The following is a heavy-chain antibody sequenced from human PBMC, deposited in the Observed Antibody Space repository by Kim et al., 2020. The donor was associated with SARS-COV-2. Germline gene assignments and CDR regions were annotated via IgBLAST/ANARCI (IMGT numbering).Heavy chain of an antibody. V-gene: IGHV3-11*06. CDR3: AREPYDSSGYGAFDY. Sequence: ESVKGQVTIARDNARSSVYLRMSSLSAGDTAVYYCAREPYDSSGYGAFDYWGQGTLVTVAS. D-gene: IGHD3-22*01. J-gene: IGHJ4*02.